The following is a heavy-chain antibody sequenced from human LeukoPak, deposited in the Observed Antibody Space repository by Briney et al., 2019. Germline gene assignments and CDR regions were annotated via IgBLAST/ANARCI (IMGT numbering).Heavy chain of an antibody. CDR3: AREAAMVAPFPLIDY. CDR1: GGSISSGGYS. Sequence: SETLSLTCAVSGGSISSGGYSWSWIRQPPGKGLEWIGSIYYSGSTYYNPSLKSRVTISVDTSKNQFSLKLSSVTAADTAVYYCAREAAMVAPFPLIDYWGQGTLVTVSS. CDR2: IYYSGST. V-gene: IGHV4-30-2*03. J-gene: IGHJ4*02. D-gene: IGHD5-18*01.